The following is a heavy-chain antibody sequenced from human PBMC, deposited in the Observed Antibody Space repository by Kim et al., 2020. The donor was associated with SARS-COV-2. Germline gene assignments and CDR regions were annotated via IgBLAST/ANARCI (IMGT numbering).Heavy chain of an antibody. CDR2: ISAYNGNT. CDR3: ARDQKLVYYGSGSTFDP. CDR1: GYTFTSYG. V-gene: IGHV1-18*01. D-gene: IGHD3-10*01. J-gene: IGHJ5*02. Sequence: SINFSFNASGYTFTSYGISWVRQAPGQGLEWMGWISAYNGNTNYAQKLQGRVTMTTDTSTSRAYMELRSLRSDDTAVYYCARDQKLVYYGSGSTFDPWG.